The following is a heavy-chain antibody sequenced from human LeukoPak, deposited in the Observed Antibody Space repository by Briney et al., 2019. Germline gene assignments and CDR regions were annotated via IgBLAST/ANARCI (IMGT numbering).Heavy chain of an antibody. CDR1: GFTFSSYS. V-gene: IGHV3-48*01. J-gene: IGHJ4*02. CDR3: ARNEWAVVVPAAIG. Sequence: PGGSLRLSCAASGFTFSSYSMNWVRQAPGKGLEWVSYISSSSSTIYYADSVKGRFTISRDNAKNSLYLQMNSLRAEDTAVYYCARNEWAVVVPAAIGWGQGTLVTVSS. D-gene: IGHD2-2*02. CDR2: ISSSSSTI.